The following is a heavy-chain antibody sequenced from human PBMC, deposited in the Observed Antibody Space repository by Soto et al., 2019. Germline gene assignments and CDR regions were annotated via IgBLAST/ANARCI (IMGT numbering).Heavy chain of an antibody. CDR3: ARGGYCSSTSCHSDYYGMDV. CDR1: GFTFSDHY. J-gene: IGHJ6*02. CDR2: TRNKANSYTT. Sequence: AGGSLRLSCAASGFTFSDHYMDWVRQAPGKGLEWVGRTRNKANSYTTEYAASVKGRFTISRDDSKNSLYLQMNSLKTEDTAVYYCARGGYCSSTSCHSDYYGMDVWGQGTTVTVS. V-gene: IGHV3-72*01. D-gene: IGHD2-2*01.